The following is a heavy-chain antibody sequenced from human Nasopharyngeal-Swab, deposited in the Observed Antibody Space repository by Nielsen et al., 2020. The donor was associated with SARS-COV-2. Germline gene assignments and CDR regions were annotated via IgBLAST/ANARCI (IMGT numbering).Heavy chain of an antibody. Sequence: GESLKISCAASGFTFSSYSMNWVRQAPGKGLEWVSSISSSSSYIYYADSVKGRFTISRDNAKNPLYLQMNSLRAEDTAVYYCARDGDYSGWELTDYWGQGTLVTVSS. D-gene: IGHD1-26*01. CDR3: ARDGDYSGWELTDY. CDR1: GFTFSSYS. CDR2: ISSSSSYI. V-gene: IGHV3-21*01. J-gene: IGHJ4*02.